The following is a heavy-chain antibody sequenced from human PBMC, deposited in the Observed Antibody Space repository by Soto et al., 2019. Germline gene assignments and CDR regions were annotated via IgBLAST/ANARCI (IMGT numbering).Heavy chain of an antibody. V-gene: IGHV4-30-4*01. J-gene: IGHJ4*02. CDR3: ARWYYYDSSGYFYFDY. D-gene: IGHD3-22*01. CDR1: GGSISSGDYY. Sequence: PSETLSLTCTVSGGSISSGDYYWSWIRQPPGKGLEWIGYIYYSGSTYYNPSLKSRVTISVDTSKNQFSLKLSSVTAADTAVYYCARWYYYDSSGYFYFDYWGQGTLVTVSS. CDR2: IYYSGST.